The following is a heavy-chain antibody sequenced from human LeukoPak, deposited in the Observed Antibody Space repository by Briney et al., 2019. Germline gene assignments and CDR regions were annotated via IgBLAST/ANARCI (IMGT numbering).Heavy chain of an antibody. J-gene: IGHJ4*02. D-gene: IGHD1-1*01. CDR3: ARGGELDKNFDY. Sequence: TPSQTLPFTCTASGGSISSGIYYWSQIRHPALKRLAWIGRIYTSGSTNYNPSLKSRVTLSVDTSKNQFSLKLGSVTAADTAVYYCARGGELDKNFDYWGQGTLVTVSS. V-gene: IGHV4-61*02. CDR2: IYTSGST. CDR1: GGSISSGIYY.